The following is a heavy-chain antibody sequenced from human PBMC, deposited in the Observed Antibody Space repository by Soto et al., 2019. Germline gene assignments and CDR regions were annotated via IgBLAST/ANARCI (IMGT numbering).Heavy chain of an antibody. CDR2: ISASGGRT. CDR3: ARGSSTTPTSYGYLAY. J-gene: IGHJ4*02. CDR1: GFVFKDYA. D-gene: IGHD1-1*01. Sequence: GGSLRLSCAASGFVFKDYAISWVRQAPGKGLEWVSGISASGGRTYYADSVKGRLSVSRDNSNDTVFLQINRLRDEDTAIYYRARGSSTTPTSYGYLAYWGQGTLVTVSS. V-gene: IGHV3-23*01.